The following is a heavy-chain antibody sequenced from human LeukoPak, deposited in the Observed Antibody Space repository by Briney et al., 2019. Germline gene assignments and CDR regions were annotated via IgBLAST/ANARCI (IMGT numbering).Heavy chain of an antibody. D-gene: IGHD1-20*01. CDR3: ARTITGTPGKWFDP. CDR1: GFSLSTSGMC. Sequence: SGPALVKPTQTLTLTCTFSGFSLSTSGMCVSWIRQPPGKALEWLARIDWDDDKYSSTSLKTRLTISKDTSKNQVVLTMTNMDPVDTATYYCARTITGTPGKWFDPWGQGTLVTVSS. J-gene: IGHJ5*02. CDR2: IDWDDDK. V-gene: IGHV2-70*11.